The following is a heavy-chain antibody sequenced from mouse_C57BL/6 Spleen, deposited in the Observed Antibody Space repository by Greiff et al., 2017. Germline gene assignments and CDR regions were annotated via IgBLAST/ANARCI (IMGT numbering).Heavy chain of an antibody. CDR1: CYTFTSYW. CDR3: ARLGYYGSRKAMDY. Sequence: QVQLQQPGAELVMPGASVKLSCKASCYTFTSYWMHWVKQKPGQGLEWLGDIDPSDSYTNYNQKFQGKSTLTVDKSSSTAYMQLSSLTSEDSAVYDCARLGYYGSRKAMDYWGQGTLVTVSS. CDR2: IDPSDSYT. D-gene: IGHD1-1*01. J-gene: IGHJ4*01. V-gene: IGHV1-69*01.